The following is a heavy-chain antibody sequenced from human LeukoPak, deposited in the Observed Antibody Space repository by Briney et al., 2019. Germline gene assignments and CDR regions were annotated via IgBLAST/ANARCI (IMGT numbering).Heavy chain of an antibody. CDR2: ISSSSSTI. Sequence: GGSLRLSCAASGFTFSSYSMNWVRQAPGKGLEWVSYISSSSSTIYYADSVKGRFTISRDNAKNSLYLQVNSLRDEDTAVYYCARIRSANDYWGQGTLVTVSS. CDR1: GFTFSSYS. V-gene: IGHV3-48*02. CDR3: ARIRSANDY. J-gene: IGHJ4*02.